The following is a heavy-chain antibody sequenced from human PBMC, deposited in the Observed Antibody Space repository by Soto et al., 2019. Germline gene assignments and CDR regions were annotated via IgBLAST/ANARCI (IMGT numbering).Heavy chain of an antibody. CDR2: IIPIFGTA. V-gene: IGHV1-69*01. J-gene: IGHJ2*01. D-gene: IGHD3-10*01. CDR1: GGTFSSSA. CDR3: ARDLWVLQARNWYFDL. Sequence: QVQLVQSGAEVKKPGSSVKVSCKASGGTFSSSAISWVRQAPGQGLEWMGGIIPIFGTANYAQKFQGRVTITADESTSTAYMELSSLRSEDTAVYYCARDLWVLQARNWYFDLWGRGTLVTVSS.